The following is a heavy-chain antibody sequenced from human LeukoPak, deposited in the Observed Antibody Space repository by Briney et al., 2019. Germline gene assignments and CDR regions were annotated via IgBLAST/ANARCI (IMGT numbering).Heavy chain of an antibody. V-gene: IGHV1-18*01. Sequence: ASVKVSYKASGYTFTSYGISWVRQAPGQGLEWMGWISAYNGNTNYAQKLQGRVTMTTDTSTSTAYMELRSLRSDDTAVYYCARVLELDLYYYYYGMDVWGQGTTVTVSS. J-gene: IGHJ6*02. CDR3: ARVLELDLYYYYYGMDV. CDR2: ISAYNGNT. D-gene: IGHD1-1*01. CDR1: GYTFTSYG.